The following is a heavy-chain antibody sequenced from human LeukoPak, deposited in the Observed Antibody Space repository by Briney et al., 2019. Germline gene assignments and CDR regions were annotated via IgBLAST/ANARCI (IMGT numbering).Heavy chain of an antibody. D-gene: IGHD6-13*01. CDR2: IYYSGST. CDR3: ARLLVDSSSWYIGYFDL. Sequence: PSETLSLTCTVSGGSISSYYWSWIRQPPGKGLEWIGYIYYSGSTNYNPSLKSLVTISVDTSKNQFSLKLSSVTAADTAVYYCARLLVDSSSWYIGYFDLWGRGTLVTVSS. J-gene: IGHJ2*01. CDR1: GGSISSYY. V-gene: IGHV4-59*01.